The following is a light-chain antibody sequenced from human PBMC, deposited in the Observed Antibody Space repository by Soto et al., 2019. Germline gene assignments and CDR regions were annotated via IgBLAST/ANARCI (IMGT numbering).Light chain of an antibody. V-gene: IGKV3-20*01. CDR2: GAS. CDR3: QQSYSTPPN. CDR1: QSVSSSY. J-gene: IGKJ2*01. Sequence: EIVLTQSPGTLSLSPGERATLSCRASQSVSSSYLAWYQQKPGQAARLLIYGASSRATGIPDRFSGSGSGTDFTLTISRLEPEDFAVYYCQQSYSTPPNFGQGTKLEI.